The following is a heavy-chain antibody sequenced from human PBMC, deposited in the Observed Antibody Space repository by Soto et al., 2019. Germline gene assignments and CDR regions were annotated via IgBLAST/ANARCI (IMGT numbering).Heavy chain of an antibody. D-gene: IGHD3-10*01. CDR1: GFTFSSYA. J-gene: IGHJ4*02. CDR2: ISGSGGST. Sequence: EVQLLESGGGLVQPGGSLRLSCAASGFTFSSYAMSWVRQAPGKELEWVSAISGSGGSTYYADSVKGRFTNSRDNSKKMLYLQMNSLRAEDAAVYYCAKGGYGSGSYYLFDYWGQGTLVTVSS. CDR3: AKGGYGSGSYYLFDY. V-gene: IGHV3-23*01.